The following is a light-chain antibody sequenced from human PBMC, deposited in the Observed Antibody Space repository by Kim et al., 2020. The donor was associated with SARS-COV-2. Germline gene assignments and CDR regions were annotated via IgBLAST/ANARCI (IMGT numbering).Light chain of an antibody. CDR1: SGSIASNY. CDR3: QSYDSSMKV. J-gene: IGLJ2*01. CDR2: EDN. Sequence: NFMLNQPHSVSESPGKTVTISCTRSSGSIASNYVQWYQQRPGSAPTTVIYEDNQRPSGVPDRFSGSIDSSSNSASLTISGLKTEDEADYYCQSYDSSMKVFGGGTQLTVL. V-gene: IGLV6-57*04.